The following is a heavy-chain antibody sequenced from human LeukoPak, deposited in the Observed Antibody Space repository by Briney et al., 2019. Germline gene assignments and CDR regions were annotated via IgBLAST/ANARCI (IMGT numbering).Heavy chain of an antibody. D-gene: IGHD2-21*02. CDR1: GFTFSRYW. J-gene: IGHJ4*02. CDR2: INSDGSST. V-gene: IGHV3-74*01. CDR3: ARDSPYCGGDCYYDY. Sequence: PGGSLRLSCATSGFTFSRYWMHWVRKAPGKGLVWVSRINSDGSSTSYADSVKGRFTISRDNAKNTLYLQMNSLRAEDTAVYYCARDSPYCGGDCYYDYWGQGTLVTVSS.